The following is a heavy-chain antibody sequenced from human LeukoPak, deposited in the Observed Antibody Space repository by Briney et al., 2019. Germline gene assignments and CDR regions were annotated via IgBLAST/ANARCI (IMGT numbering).Heavy chain of an antibody. CDR3: SRGGRLAGNAFDI. D-gene: IGHD6-13*01. CDR1: GFTFSSYA. V-gene: IGHV3-23*01. J-gene: IGHJ3*02. CDR2: ISGSGGST. Sequence: GGSLRLSCAASGFTFSSYAMSWVRQAPGKGLEWVSSISGSGGSTNYADSVKGRFTISRENAKNSFYLQMNSLRAGDTAVYYCSRGGRLAGNAFDIWGQGTMVTVSS.